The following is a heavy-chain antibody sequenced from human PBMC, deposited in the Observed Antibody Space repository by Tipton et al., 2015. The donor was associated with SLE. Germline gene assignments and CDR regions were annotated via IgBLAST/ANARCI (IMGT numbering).Heavy chain of an antibody. Sequence: GSLRLSCAASGFTFSSYDMHWVSQATGKGLEWVSAIGPAGDTYYPGSVKGRFTISRENAKNSWYLQMNSLRAGDTAVYYCARERTNSSGSDAFDSWGQGTVVTVYS. CDR2: IGPAGDT. D-gene: IGHD6-13*01. CDR1: GFTFSSYD. CDR3: ARERTNSSGSDAFDS. V-gene: IGHV3-13*01. J-gene: IGHJ3*02.